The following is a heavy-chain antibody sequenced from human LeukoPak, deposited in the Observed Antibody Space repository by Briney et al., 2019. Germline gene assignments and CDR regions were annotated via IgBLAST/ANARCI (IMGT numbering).Heavy chain of an antibody. CDR3: ARAGRYSSGYKGAFDI. CDR2: TATAGDP. D-gene: IGHD5-18*01. J-gene: IGHJ3*02. V-gene: IGHV3-13*05. Sequence: QPGVSLRLSCSASGFTFSSYDMHWVRQATGKGLQWVSATATAGDPYYPSSVKGRFTISRENAKNSLYLQMNNLTAGDTAVYYCARAGRYSSGYKGAFDIWGQGTMVTVSS. CDR1: GFTFSSYD.